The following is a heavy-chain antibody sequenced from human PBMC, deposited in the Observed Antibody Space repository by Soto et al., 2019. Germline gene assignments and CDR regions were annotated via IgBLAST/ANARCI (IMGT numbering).Heavy chain of an antibody. Sequence: QVQLVQSGAEVKKPGASVKVSCKASGYTFTSYGISWVRQAPGQGLEWMGWISAYNGNTNYAQKLQGRVTMTTDTSTSTSYMKLRSLRSDDTAVYYCASVGGEDIVATGFDYWGQGTLVTVSS. J-gene: IGHJ4*02. CDR1: GYTFTSYG. CDR2: ISAYNGNT. D-gene: IGHD5-12*01. V-gene: IGHV1-18*01. CDR3: ASVGGEDIVATGFDY.